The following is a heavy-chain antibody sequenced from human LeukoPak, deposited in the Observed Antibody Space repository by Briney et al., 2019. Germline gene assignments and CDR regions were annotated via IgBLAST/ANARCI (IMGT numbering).Heavy chain of an antibody. V-gene: IGHV4-34*01. CDR3: ARTIFGVVRRRLRYFDY. J-gene: IGHJ4*02. CDR1: GGSISGYY. D-gene: IGHD3-3*01. Sequence: SETLSLTCTVSGGSISGYYWSWIRQPPGKGLEWIGEINHSGSTNYNPSLKSRVTISVDTSKNQFSLKLSSVTAADTAVYYCARTIFGVVRRRLRYFDYWGQGTLVTVSS. CDR2: INHSGST.